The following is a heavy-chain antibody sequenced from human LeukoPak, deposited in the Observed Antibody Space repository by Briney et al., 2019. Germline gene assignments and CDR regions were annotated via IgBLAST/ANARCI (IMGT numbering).Heavy chain of an antibody. J-gene: IGHJ4*02. Sequence: SETLSLTCIVSGGSISSYHWSWIRQPPGKGLEWIGFFYYSGSTNYNPSLKSRVTISVDTSKNQFSLKLSSVTAADTAVYYCARDPVGLAAAGNYFDYWGQGTLVTVSS. D-gene: IGHD6-13*01. CDR3: ARDPVGLAAAGNYFDY. V-gene: IGHV4-59*01. CDR2: FYYSGST. CDR1: GGSISSYH.